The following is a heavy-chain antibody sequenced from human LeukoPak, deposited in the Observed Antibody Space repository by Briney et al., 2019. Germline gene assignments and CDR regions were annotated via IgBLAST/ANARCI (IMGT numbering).Heavy chain of an antibody. J-gene: IGHJ4*02. D-gene: IGHD3-22*01. V-gene: IGHV3-23*01. Sequence: GGSLRLSCAASGFTFSSYAMSWVRQAPGKGLEWVSAISGSGGSTYYADSVKGRFTISRDNSKNTLYLQTNSLRAEDTAVYYCAKDARITMIVVVITTLHDYWGQGTLVTVSS. CDR2: ISGSGGST. CDR1: GFTFSSYA. CDR3: AKDARITMIVVVITTLHDY.